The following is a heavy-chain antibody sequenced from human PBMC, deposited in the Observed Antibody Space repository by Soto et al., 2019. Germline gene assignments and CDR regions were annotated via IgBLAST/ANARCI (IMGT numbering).Heavy chain of an antibody. D-gene: IGHD5-12*01. Sequence: QVQLVQSGAEVKKPGSSVKVSCKASVGTFSSYAISWVRQAPGQGLEWMGGIIPIFGTANYAQKFQGRVTMTADESTSTAYMELSSLRFEDTAVYYCARGWLQLTPPMSRFDYWGQGTLVTVSS. J-gene: IGHJ4*02. CDR2: IIPIFGTA. CDR1: VGTFSSYA. V-gene: IGHV1-69*12. CDR3: ARGWLQLTPPMSRFDY.